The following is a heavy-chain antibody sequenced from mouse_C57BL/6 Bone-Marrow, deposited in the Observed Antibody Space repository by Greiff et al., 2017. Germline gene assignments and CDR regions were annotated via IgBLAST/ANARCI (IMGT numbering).Heavy chain of an antibody. CDR2: IYPRDGST. D-gene: IGHD1-1*01. CDR3: ARDYVSSYWYFDV. J-gene: IGHJ1*03. V-gene: IGHV1-85*01. CDR1: GYTFTSYD. Sequence: VKLQESGPELVKPGASVKLSCKASGYTFTSYDINWVKQRPGQGLEWIGLIYPRDGSTKYNEKFKGTATLTVDTSSSTAYMELHSLTSEDSAVYFCARDYVSSYWYFDVWGTGTTVTVSS.